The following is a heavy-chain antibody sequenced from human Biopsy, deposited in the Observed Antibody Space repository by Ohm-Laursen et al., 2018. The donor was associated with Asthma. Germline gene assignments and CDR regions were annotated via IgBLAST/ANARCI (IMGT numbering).Heavy chain of an antibody. V-gene: IGHV3-30*03. J-gene: IGHJ4*02. CDR1: GFTFSSYG. D-gene: IGHD3-3*01. CDR3: ASQSSGPDFWSGYYYFDY. CDR2: ISYDGSNK. Sequence: SLRLSCAASGFTFSSYGMHWVRQAPGKGLEWVAVISYDGSNKYYADSVKGRFTISRDNSKNTLYLQMNSLRAEDTAVYYCASQSSGPDFWSGYYYFDYWGQGTLVNVSS.